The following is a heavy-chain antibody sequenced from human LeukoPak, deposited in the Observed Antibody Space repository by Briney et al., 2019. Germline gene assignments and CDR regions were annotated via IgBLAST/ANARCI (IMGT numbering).Heavy chain of an antibody. V-gene: IGHV7-4-1*02. J-gene: IGHJ6*02. Sequence: ASVKVSCKASGYTFTSYAMNWVRQAPGQGLEWMGWINTNTGNPTYAQGFTGRFVFSLDTSVSTAYLQISSLKAEDTAVYYCARGYYQVDYYGLDVWGQGTTVTVSS. CDR2: INTNTGNP. D-gene: IGHD3-10*01. CDR3: ARGYYQVDYYGLDV. CDR1: GYTFTSYA.